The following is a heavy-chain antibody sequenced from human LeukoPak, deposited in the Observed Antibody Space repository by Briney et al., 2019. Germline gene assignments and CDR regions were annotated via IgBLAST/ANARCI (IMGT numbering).Heavy chain of an antibody. CDR3: AREVNGLDY. CDR1: GGSISSYY. V-gene: IGHV4-59*01. Sequence: PSETLSLTCTVTGGSISSYYWSWIRQPPGKGLEWIGYIYYSGSTNYNPSLKSRVTISVDTSKNQFSLKLSSVTAADTAVYYCAREVNGLDYWGQGTLVTVSS. J-gene: IGHJ4*02. CDR2: IYYSGST.